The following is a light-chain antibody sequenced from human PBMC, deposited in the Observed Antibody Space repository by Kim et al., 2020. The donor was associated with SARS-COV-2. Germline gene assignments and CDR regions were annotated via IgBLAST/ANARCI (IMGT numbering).Light chain of an antibody. V-gene: IGLV3-1*01. CDR2: QDS. Sequence: SYELTQPPSGSVSPGQTASITCSGDKLGDKYACWYQQKPGQPPVLVIYQDSKRPSGIPERFSGSNSGNTATLTISGTQAMDEADYYCQAWDSSTAVFGGGTQLTVL. J-gene: IGLJ3*02. CDR3: QAWDSSTAV. CDR1: KLGDKY.